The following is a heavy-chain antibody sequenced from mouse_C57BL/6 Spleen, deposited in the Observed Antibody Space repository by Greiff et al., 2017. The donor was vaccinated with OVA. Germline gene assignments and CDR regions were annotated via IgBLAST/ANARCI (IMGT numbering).Heavy chain of an antibody. J-gene: IGHJ2*01. CDR1: GYTFTDYE. Sequence: QVQLQQSGAELVRPGASVTLSCKASGYTFTDYEMHWVKQTPVHGLEWIGAIDPETGGTAYNQKFKGKAILTADKSSSTAYMELRSLTSEDSAVYYCTRPIITTVVADDDWGQGTTLTVSS. CDR2: IDPETGGT. D-gene: IGHD1-1*01. V-gene: IGHV1-15*01. CDR3: TRPIITTVVADDD.